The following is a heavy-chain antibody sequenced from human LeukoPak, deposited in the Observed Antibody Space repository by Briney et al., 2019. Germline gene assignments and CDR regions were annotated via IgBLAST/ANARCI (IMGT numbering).Heavy chain of an antibody. CDR3: ARIFPGIAVAGNVGY. J-gene: IGHJ4*02. V-gene: IGHV4-38-2*02. D-gene: IGHD6-19*01. Sequence: SETLSLTCTVSGYSISSGYYWGWIRQPPGKGLEWIGSIYHSGSTYYNPSLKSRVTISVDTSKNQFSLKLSSVTAADTAVYYCARIFPGIAVAGNVGYWGQGTLVTVSS. CDR1: GYSISSGYY. CDR2: IYHSGST.